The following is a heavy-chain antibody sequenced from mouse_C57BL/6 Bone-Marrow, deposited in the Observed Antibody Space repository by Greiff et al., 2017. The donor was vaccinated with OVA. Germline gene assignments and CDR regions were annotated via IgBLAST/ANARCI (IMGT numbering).Heavy chain of an antibody. D-gene: IGHD2-4*01. Sequence: EVQLQQSGPELVKPGASVKISCKASGYTFTDYYMNWVKQSHGKSLEWIGDINPNNGGTSYNQKFKGKATLTVDKSSSTAYMELRSLTSEDSAVYYCARPIFYYDYAAWFAYWGQGTLVTVSA. CDR2: INPNNGGT. J-gene: IGHJ3*01. CDR3: ARPIFYYDYAAWFAY. V-gene: IGHV1-26*01. CDR1: GYTFTDYY.